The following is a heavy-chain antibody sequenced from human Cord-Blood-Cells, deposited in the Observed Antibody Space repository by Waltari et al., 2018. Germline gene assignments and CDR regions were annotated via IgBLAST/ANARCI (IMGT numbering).Heavy chain of an antibody. J-gene: IGHJ2*01. CDR2: ISWNSGSI. Sequence: EVQLVESGGGLVQPGRSLRLSCAASGFTFHVYAMNWVRQAPGKGLEWVSGISWNSGSIGYADSVKGRFTISRDNAKNSLYLQMNSLRAEDTALNYCAKAAAAVYWYFDLWGRGTLVTVSS. V-gene: IGHV3-9*01. CDR1: GFTFHVYA. CDR3: AKAAAAVYWYFDL. D-gene: IGHD6-13*01.